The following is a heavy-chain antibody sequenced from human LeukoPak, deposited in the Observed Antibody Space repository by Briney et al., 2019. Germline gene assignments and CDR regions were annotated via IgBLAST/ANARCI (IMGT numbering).Heavy chain of an antibody. D-gene: IGHD3-22*01. J-gene: IGHJ3*02. CDR1: GGSISSSSYY. Sequence: SETLSLTCTVSGGSISSSSYYWGWIRQPPGKGLEWIGSIYYSGSTYYNPSLKSRVTISVDTSNNQFSLKLSSVTAADTAVYYCARARVYYYDSSGYVDAFDIWGQGTMVIVSS. V-gene: IGHV4-39*07. CDR3: ARARVYYYDSSGYVDAFDI. CDR2: IYYSGST.